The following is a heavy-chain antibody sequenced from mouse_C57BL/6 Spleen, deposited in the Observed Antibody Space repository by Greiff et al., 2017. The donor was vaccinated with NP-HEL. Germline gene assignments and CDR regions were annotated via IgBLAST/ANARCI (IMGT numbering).Heavy chain of an antibody. CDR2: IDPENGDT. Sequence: EVQVVESGAELVRPGASVKLSCTASGFNIKDDYMHWVKQRPEQGLEWIGWIDPENGDTEYASKFQGKATITADTSSNTAYLQLSSLTSEDTAVYYCTRYYGSSYRFAYWGQGTLVTVSA. J-gene: IGHJ3*01. CDR3: TRYYGSSYRFAY. V-gene: IGHV14-4*01. CDR1: GFNIKDDY. D-gene: IGHD1-1*01.